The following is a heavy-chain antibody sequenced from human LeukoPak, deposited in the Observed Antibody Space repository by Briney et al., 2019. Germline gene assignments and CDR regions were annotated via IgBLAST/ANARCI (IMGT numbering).Heavy chain of an antibody. CDR1: GFTFSSYS. V-gene: IGHV3-21*01. CDR2: ISSSSSYI. Sequence: GGSLRLSCAASGFTFSSYSMNWVRQAPGKGLEWVSSISSSSSYIYYADSVKGRFTISRDNAKNSLYLQMNSLRAEDTAVYYCAREDGRQLVPYYYYYMDVWGKGTTVTVSS. D-gene: IGHD6-13*01. J-gene: IGHJ6*03. CDR3: AREDGRQLVPYYYYYMDV.